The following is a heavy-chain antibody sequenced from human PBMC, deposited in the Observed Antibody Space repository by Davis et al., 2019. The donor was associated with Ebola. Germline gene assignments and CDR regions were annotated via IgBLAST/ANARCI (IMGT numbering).Heavy chain of an antibody. D-gene: IGHD2-15*01. CDR3: AKGTIVVVVAATGMDY. CDR1: GFTFSSYA. Sequence: PGGSLRLSCAASGFTFSSYAMHWVRQAPGKGLEWVANIKEDGSEKHYVDSVKGRLTISRDNSKNTLYLQMNSLRAEDTAVYYCAKGTIVVVVAATGMDYWGQGTLVTVSS. V-gene: IGHV3-7*03. J-gene: IGHJ4*02. CDR2: IKEDGSEK.